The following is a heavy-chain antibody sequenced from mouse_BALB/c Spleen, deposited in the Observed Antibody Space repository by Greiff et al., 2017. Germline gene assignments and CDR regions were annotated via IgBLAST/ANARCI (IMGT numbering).Heavy chain of an antibody. CDR2: ISSGGST. Sequence: VESGGGLVKPGGSLELSCAASGFTFSSYAMSWVRQTPEKRLEWVASISSGGSTYYPDSVKGRFTISRDNARNILYLQMSSLRSEDTAMYYCARGGDYGYWYFDVWGAGTTVTVSS. CDR1: GFTFSSYA. J-gene: IGHJ1*01. D-gene: IGHD1-1*01. V-gene: IGHV5-6-5*01. CDR3: ARGGDYGYWYFDV.